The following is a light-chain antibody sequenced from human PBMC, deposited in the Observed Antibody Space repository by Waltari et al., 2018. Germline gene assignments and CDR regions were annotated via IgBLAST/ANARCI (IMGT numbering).Light chain of an antibody. CDR2: EVT. CDR3: SSYAVNNICV. CDR1: SSDVGAYNY. J-gene: IGLJ1*01. V-gene: IGLV2-8*01. Sequence: QSALTQPPSASGSPGQSVTISCTGTSSDVGAYNYVSWYQQYPGKAPKLLIHEVTKRPSVVPDRFSASQSGNTASLTVAVLQAEDEADYYCSSYAVNNICVFGTGTKVTVL.